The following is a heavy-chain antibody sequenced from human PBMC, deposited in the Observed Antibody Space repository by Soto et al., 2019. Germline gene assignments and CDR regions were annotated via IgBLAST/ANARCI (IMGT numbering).Heavy chain of an antibody. V-gene: IGHV1-18*01. D-gene: IGHD5-12*01. J-gene: IGHJ5*02. CDR3: ARHHGPTTSENWFDP. CDR2: ISNYSGDT. Sequence: QVHLVQSGVEVKTPGASVKVSCQASGYTFFTYDISWVRQAPGQGLEWMGWISNYSGDTKYAQKFQGRVTMTTDTSTTTAHLKLTSLRSDDTTVYYCARHHGPTTSENWFDPWGQGTLVTVSS. CDR1: GYTFFTYD.